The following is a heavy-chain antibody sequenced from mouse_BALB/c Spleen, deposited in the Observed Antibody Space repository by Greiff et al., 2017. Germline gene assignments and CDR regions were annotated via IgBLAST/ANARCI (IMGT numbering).Heavy chain of an antibody. Sequence: QVQLKESGPGLVAPSQSLSITCTVAGFSLTGYGVNWVRQPPGKGLEWLGKMWGDGSTDYNSALKSRLSISKDNSKSHFFLKMNSMQTDDTARYYCARYDCYRYWYIDVWGEGSTVSVAS. J-gene: IGHJ1*01. CDR3: ARYDCYRYWYIDV. D-gene: IGHD2-3*01. V-gene: IGHV2-6-7*01. CDR2: MWGDGST. CDR1: GFSLTGYG.